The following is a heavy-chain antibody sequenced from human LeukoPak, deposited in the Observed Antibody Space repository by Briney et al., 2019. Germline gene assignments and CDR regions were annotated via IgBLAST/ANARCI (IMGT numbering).Heavy chain of an antibody. CDR2: IIPIFGTA. Sequence: ASVKVSCKASGGTFSSYAISWVRQAPGQGLGWMGGIIPIFGTANYAQKFQGRVTITTDESTSTAYMELSSLRSEDTAVYYCASPHGADTAMAKGYYYYMDVWGKGTTVTVSS. CDR3: ASPHGADTAMAKGYYYYMDV. J-gene: IGHJ6*03. V-gene: IGHV1-69*05. D-gene: IGHD5-18*01. CDR1: GGTFSSYA.